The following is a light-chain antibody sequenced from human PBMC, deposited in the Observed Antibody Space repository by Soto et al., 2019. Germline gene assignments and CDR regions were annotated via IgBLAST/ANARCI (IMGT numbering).Light chain of an antibody. CDR1: QTVGSDY. CDR3: QQYRTSAQT. J-gene: IGKJ1*01. Sequence: EIVLTQSPGTLSLSPGESATLSCRASQTVGSDYLAWYQQRPGQAPRLLIYGASSRATGIPDRFSGSGSGTDFTLTISRLEPEDFAVYYCQQYRTSAQTFGQGTQVEIK. CDR2: GAS. V-gene: IGKV3-20*01.